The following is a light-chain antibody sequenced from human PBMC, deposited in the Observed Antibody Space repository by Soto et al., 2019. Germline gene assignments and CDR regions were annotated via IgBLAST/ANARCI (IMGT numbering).Light chain of an antibody. CDR3: QQYGDSPLT. V-gene: IGKV3-20*01. CDR2: GAS. J-gene: IGKJ3*01. Sequence: EIVLTQSPGTLSLSPGEIATLSCRASQSVTSRYIAWYQQKPGQAPRLLLFGASSRPTGIPDRFSGGGSGTDLSLTIRRLEAGESAVYPCQQYGDSPLTVGPGTKGEI. CDR1: QSVTSRY.